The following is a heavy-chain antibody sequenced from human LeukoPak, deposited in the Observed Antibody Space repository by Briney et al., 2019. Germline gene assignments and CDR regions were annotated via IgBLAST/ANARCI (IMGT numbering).Heavy chain of an antibody. V-gene: IGHV3-23*01. CDR1: AFNVSTYA. Sequence: GGSLRLSCAASAFNVSTYAMSWVRQAPGKGLEWVSSITGSSDTTYYPDSVKGRFTISRDKSKNTLYLQMNSLRPEDTAVYYCARDVSAVGGLERPATLGYWGQGTLVTVSS. J-gene: IGHJ4*02. D-gene: IGHD1-1*01. CDR3: ARDVSAVGGLERPATLGY. CDR2: ITGSSDTT.